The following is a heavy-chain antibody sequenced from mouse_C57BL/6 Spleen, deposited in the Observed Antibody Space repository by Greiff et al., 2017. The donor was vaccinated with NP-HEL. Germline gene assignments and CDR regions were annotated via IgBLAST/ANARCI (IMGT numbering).Heavy chain of an antibody. Sequence: EVQLQQSGTVLARPGASVKMSCKTSGYTFTSYWMHWVKQRPGQGLEWIGAIYPGNSDTSYNQKFKGKAKLTAATSASTAYMELSSLTNEDSAVYYCTRPYGNPYYAMDYWGQGTSVTVSS. D-gene: IGHD2-1*01. CDR2: IYPGNSDT. CDR1: GYTFTSYW. CDR3: TRPYGNPYYAMDY. J-gene: IGHJ4*01. V-gene: IGHV1-5*01.